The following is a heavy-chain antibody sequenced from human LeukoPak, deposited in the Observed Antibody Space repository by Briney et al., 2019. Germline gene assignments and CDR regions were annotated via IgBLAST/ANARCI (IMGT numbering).Heavy chain of an antibody. D-gene: IGHD6-6*01. V-gene: IGHV3-33*01. CDR1: GFTFSSYG. Sequence: GRSLRLSCAASGFTFSSYGMHWVRQAPGKGLEWVAVIWYDGSNKYYADSVKGRFTISRDNSKNTLYLQMNSLRAEDTAVYYCARDGEDFGYSSSFALGVLDYWGQGTLVTVSS. J-gene: IGHJ4*02. CDR3: ARDGEDFGYSSSFALGVLDY. CDR2: IWYDGSNK.